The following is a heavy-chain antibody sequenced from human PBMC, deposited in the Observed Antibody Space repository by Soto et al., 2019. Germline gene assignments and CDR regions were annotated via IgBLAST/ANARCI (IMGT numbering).Heavy chain of an antibody. J-gene: IGHJ4*02. CDR1: GGTFSSYA. V-gene: IGHV1-69*06. Sequence: ASVKVSFKASGGTFSSYAISWVRQAPGQGLEWMGGIIPIFGTANYAQKFQGRVTITADKSTSTAYMELSSLRSEDTAVYYCARSITMIVVAFDYWGQGTLVTVSS. D-gene: IGHD3-22*01. CDR3: ARSITMIVVAFDY. CDR2: IIPIFGTA.